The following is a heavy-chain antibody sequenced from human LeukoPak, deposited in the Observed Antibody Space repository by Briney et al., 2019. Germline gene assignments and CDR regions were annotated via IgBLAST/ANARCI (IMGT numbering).Heavy chain of an antibody. Sequence: GGSLRLSCAASGFTFSSYWMHWVRQAPGKGLVWVSGISSDGTGTTYTDSVKGQFTISRDNTKNTLYLQLNSLRAEDTAVYYCARDPLHDADTFAFDYWGQGTLVTVSS. D-gene: IGHD3-16*01. J-gene: IGHJ4*02. V-gene: IGHV3-74*01. CDR1: GFTFSSYW. CDR3: ARDPLHDADTFAFDY. CDR2: ISSDGTGT.